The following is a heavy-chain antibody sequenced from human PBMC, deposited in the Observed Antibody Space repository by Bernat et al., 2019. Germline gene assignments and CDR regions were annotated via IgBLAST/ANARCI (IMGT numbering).Heavy chain of an antibody. Sequence: VQLVQSGGGIVQPVGSLRLSCAASGFTFSSHWMNWVRQAPGKGLVWVAHTNSDGSRIKYADSVTGRFTIPRDNAKHTLYLQMNSLGAEETAVCYCTRDEHWGTIPYDLWGQGTLVTVSS. CDR2: TNSDGSRI. CDR1: GFTFSSHW. CDR3: TRDEHWGTIPYDL. J-gene: IGHJ5*02. V-gene: IGHV3-74*03. D-gene: IGHD3-16*01.